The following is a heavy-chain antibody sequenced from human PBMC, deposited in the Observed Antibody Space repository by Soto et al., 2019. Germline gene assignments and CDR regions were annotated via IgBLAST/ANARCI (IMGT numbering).Heavy chain of an antibody. Sequence: QVQLQESGPGLVKPSDTLSLTCAVSGYSISSSNWWGWIRQPPGKGLEWIGYIYYSGCTYYNPSSKSRVTMSVGTYKNQFSLKLSAVTAVDTAVYYCARSRIGWELAPYFDYWGQGTLVNVSS. CDR1: GYSISSSNW. V-gene: IGHV4-28*01. D-gene: IGHD1-26*01. J-gene: IGHJ4*02. CDR3: ARSRIGWELAPYFDY. CDR2: IYYSGCT.